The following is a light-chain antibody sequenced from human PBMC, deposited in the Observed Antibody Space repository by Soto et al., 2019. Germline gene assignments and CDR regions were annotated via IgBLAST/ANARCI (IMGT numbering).Light chain of an antibody. Sequence: EVVMPPSPAPLSVSPGQRATLSVRASQSVSSYLAWHQQKPGQAPRLLIYDASNRATGIPARFSGSGSGTDFTLTISSLEPEDFAVYYCQQRSNWPPWTFGQGTKVDIK. CDR3: QQRSNWPPWT. CDR1: QSVSSY. V-gene: IGKV3-11*01. J-gene: IGKJ1*01. CDR2: DAS.